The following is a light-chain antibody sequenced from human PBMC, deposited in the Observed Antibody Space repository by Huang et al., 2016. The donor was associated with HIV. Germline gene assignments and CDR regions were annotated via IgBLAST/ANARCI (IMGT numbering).Light chain of an antibody. CDR2: GAS. V-gene: IGKV3-15*01. J-gene: IGKJ3*01. CDR1: QSVSSN. Sequence: EIVMTQSPATLSVSPGERATLSCRASQSVSSNLAWYQQTPGQAPRLLIDGASTRATGIPARFSGSGSGTEFTLTISSLQSEDFAVYYCQQYNNWPKVFTFGAGTKVDIK. CDR3: QQYNNWPKVFT.